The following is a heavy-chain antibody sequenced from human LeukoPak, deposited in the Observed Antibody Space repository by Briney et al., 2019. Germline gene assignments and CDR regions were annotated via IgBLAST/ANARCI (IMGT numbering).Heavy chain of an antibody. V-gene: IGHV3-7*03. CDR1: GFTFSSFW. CDR3: ARDRIFGY. J-gene: IGHJ4*02. Sequence: GGSLRLSCAASGFTFSSFWMYWVRQAPGEGLEWVANIRQDGSEKYYVDSVKGRFTISRDNAKNSLYLQMNSLRAEDTAVYYCARDRIFGYWGQGTLVTVSS. CDR2: IRQDGSEK.